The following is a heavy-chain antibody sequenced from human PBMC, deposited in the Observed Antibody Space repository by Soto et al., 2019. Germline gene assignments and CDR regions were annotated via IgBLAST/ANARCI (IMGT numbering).Heavy chain of an antibody. CDR1: GGSISSGGYY. CDR2: IYYSGST. D-gene: IGHD3-22*01. CDR3: ARDYYDSSGYHIIGDY. J-gene: IGHJ4*02. Sequence: QVQLQESGPGLVKPSQTLSLTCTVSGGSISSGGYYWSCIRQHPGKGLEWIGYIYYSGSTYYNPSLKSRVTISVDTSKNQFSLKLSSVTAADTAVYYCARDYYDSSGYHIIGDYWGQGTLVTVSS. V-gene: IGHV4-31*03.